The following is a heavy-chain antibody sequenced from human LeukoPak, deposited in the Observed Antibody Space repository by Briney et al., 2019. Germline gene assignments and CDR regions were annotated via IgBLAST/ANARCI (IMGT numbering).Heavy chain of an antibody. Sequence: SETLSLTCTVSGGSITSYYWSWIRQPPGKGLEWIGYFYYSGSTNYNPSLKSRVTISVDTSKNQFSLKLSSVTAADTAVYYCAKDLWGLRGILYYFDYWGQGTLVTVSS. J-gene: IGHJ4*02. CDR2: FYYSGST. CDR1: GGSITSYY. V-gene: IGHV4-59*01. D-gene: IGHD3-16*01. CDR3: AKDLWGLRGILYYFDY.